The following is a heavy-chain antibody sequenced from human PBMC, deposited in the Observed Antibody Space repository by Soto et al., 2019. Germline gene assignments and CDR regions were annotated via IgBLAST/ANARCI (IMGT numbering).Heavy chain of an antibody. J-gene: IGHJ4*02. CDR2: IVVGSGNT. CDR1: GFTFTSSA. V-gene: IGHV1-58*01. CDR3: ARDEYCSGGSCYSGSGGY. Sequence: SVKVSCKASGFTFTSSAVQWVRQARGQRLEWIGWIVVGSGNTNYAQKFQGRVTITADESTSTAYMELSSLRSEDTAVYYCARDEYCSGGSCYSGSGGYWGQGTLVTVSS. D-gene: IGHD2-15*01.